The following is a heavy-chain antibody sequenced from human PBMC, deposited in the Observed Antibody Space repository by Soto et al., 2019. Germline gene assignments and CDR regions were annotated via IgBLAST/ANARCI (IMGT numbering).Heavy chain of an antibody. Sequence: PGGSLRLSCAASGFTFSDYYMSWIRQAPGKGLEWVSYISSSGSTIYYADSVKGRFTISRDNTKNSLYLQMNSLRAEDTAVYYCARDHDIVVVPAAYYYYGMDVWGQGTTVTVSS. J-gene: IGHJ6*02. D-gene: IGHD2-2*01. CDR3: ARDHDIVVVPAAYYYYGMDV. CDR2: ISSSGSTI. CDR1: GFTFSDYY. V-gene: IGHV3-11*01.